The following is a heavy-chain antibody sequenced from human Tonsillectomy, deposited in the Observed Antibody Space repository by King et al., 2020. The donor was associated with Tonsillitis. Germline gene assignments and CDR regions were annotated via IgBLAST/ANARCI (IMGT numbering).Heavy chain of an antibody. V-gene: IGHV3-74*01. Sequence: VQLVESGGGLVQPGGSLRLSCAASGFTFSSYWMHWVRQAPGKGLVWVSLINSDESSTTYAHSVKGRFTISRDNAKNTLYLQMNSLRAEDTAVYYCARGIAAAGYMDVWGKGTTVTVSS. CDR1: GFTFSSYW. J-gene: IGHJ6*03. CDR2: INSDESST. CDR3: ARGIAAAGYMDV. D-gene: IGHD6-13*01.